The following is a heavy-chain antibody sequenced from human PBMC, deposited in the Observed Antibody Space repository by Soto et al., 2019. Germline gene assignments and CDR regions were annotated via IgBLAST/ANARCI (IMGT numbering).Heavy chain of an antibody. D-gene: IGHD4-4*01. CDR3: AKGGATITTWFDC. V-gene: IGHV3-9*01. Sequence: LRLSCAASGFTFDDDAMHWVRQAPGKGLEWVSGISWDSGIIAYADSVKGRFTISRDNAKNSLYLQMNSLRAEDTALYYCAKGGATITTWFDCWGQGALVTVSS. CDR2: ISWDSGII. J-gene: IGHJ5*01. CDR1: GFTFDDDA.